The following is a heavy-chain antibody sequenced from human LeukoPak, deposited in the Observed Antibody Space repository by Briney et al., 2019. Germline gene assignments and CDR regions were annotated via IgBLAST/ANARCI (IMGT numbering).Heavy chain of an antibody. V-gene: IGHV3-11*01. CDR2: ISSSGSTI. CDR3: ARSGAPSLRYFQH. CDR1: GFTFCDYY. Sequence: GGFLRLSCAASGFTFCDYYMSCIRQAPGKGLEWGSYISSSGSTIYYADSVKGRFTISRDNAKNSLYLQMNSLRAEDTAVYYCARSGAPSLRYFQHWGQGTLVTVSS. J-gene: IGHJ1*01. D-gene: IGHD1-26*01.